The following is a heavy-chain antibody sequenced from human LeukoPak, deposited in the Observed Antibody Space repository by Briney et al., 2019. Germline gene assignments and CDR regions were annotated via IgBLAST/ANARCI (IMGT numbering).Heavy chain of an antibody. CDR3: GRGYYYFDY. J-gene: IGHJ4*02. Sequence: SETLSLTCTVSGGSISSSTYYWGWIHQPPGKGLEWIGSIYYSGSTYYNPSLKSRVTISVDTSKNQFSLNLSSVTAADTAVYYCGRGYYYFDYWGQGTLVTVSS. CDR1: GGSISSSTYY. CDR2: IYYSGST. D-gene: IGHD3-22*01. V-gene: IGHV4-39*01.